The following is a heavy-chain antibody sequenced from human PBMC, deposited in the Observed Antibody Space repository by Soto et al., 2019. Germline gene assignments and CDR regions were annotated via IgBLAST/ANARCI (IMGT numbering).Heavy chain of an antibody. D-gene: IGHD3-10*01. V-gene: IGHV1-3*01. CDR3: ARGASMVRGVILDAFDI. CDR1: GYTFTSYT. Sequence: QVQLVQSGAEVKKPGASVKVSCKASGYTFTSYTMHWVRQAPGQRLEWMGWINADNGNTKYSQKFQGRVTITGDTSASTAYMELSSLRSEDTAVYYCARGASMVRGVILDAFDIWGQGTMVTVSS. CDR2: INADNGNT. J-gene: IGHJ3*02.